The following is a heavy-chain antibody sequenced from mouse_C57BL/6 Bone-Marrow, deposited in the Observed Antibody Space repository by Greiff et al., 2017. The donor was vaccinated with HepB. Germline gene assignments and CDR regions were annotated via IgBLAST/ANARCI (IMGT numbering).Heavy chain of an antibody. CDR1: GFTFSDYY. V-gene: IGHV5-12*01. CDR2: ISNGGGST. Sequence: EVQVVESGGGLVQPGGSLKLSCAASGFTFSDYYMYWVRQTPEKRLEWVAYISNGGGSTYYPDTVKGRFTISRDNAKNTLYLQMSRLKSEDTAMYYCARHEGANREYYAMDYWGQGTSVTVSS. D-gene: IGHD4-1*01. CDR3: ARHEGANREYYAMDY. J-gene: IGHJ4*01.